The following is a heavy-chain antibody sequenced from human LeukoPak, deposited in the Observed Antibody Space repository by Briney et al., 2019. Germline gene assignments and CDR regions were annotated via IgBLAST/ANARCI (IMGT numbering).Heavy chain of an antibody. Sequence: GASLQISCKGSGYSFTSYWIGWVRQLPGKGLEWMGIIYPGDSDTRYSPSFQGQVTISADKSISTAYLQWSSLKASDTAMYYCARRRHYYDSSGYYDKYYFDYWGQGTLVTVSS. J-gene: IGHJ4*02. V-gene: IGHV5-51*01. CDR1: GYSFTSYW. D-gene: IGHD3-22*01. CDR2: IYPGDSDT. CDR3: ARRRHYYDSSGYYDKYYFDY.